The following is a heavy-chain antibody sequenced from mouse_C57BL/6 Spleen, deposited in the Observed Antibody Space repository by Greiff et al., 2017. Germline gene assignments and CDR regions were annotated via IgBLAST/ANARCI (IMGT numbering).Heavy chain of an antibody. D-gene: IGHD2-1*01. Sequence: EVKVVESEGGLVQPGSSMKLSCTASGFTFSDYYMAWVRQVPEKGLEWVATINYDGSSTYYLDSLKSRFIISRDNAKNILYLQMSSLKSEDTATXYCAREIYYCNLYYAMDYWGQGTSVTVSS. V-gene: IGHV5-16*01. CDR2: INYDGSST. J-gene: IGHJ4*01. CDR3: AREIYYCNLYYAMDY. CDR1: GFTFSDYY.